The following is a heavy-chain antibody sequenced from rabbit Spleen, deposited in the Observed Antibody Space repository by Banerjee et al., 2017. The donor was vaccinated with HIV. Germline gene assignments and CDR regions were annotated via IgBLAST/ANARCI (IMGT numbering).Heavy chain of an antibody. J-gene: IGHJ4*01. D-gene: IGHD2-1*01. CDR3: VRGSATMTMVITGYYLNL. V-gene: IGHV1S47*01. CDR1: AFDFSSGG. CDR2: IDPVFGST. Sequence: QDHLVESGGGLVQPGGSLTLTCKASAFDFSSGGVSWVRQAPGKGLEWIGYIDPVFGSTYYASWVNGRFTISSHNGQNTLYLQLNSLTAADTATYFCVRGSATMTMVITGYYLNLWGQGTLVTVS.